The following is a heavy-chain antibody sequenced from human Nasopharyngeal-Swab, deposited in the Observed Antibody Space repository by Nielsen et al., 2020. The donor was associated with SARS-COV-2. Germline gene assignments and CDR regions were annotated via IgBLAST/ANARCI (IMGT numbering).Heavy chain of an antibody. V-gene: IGHV4-39*07. CDR1: GGSISSSGYY. CDR2: INHSGST. J-gene: IGHJ4*02. Sequence: SETLSLTCTVSGGSISSSGYYWSWIRQPPGKGLEWIGEINHSGSTNYNPSLKSRVTISVDTSKNQFSLKLSSVTAADTAVYYCARVGRAGYWGQGTLVTVSS. CDR3: ARVGRAGY.